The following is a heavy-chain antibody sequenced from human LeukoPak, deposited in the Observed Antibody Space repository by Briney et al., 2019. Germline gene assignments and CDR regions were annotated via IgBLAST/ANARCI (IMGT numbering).Heavy chain of an antibody. CDR2: IRRKAFGGTT. J-gene: IGHJ4*02. Sequence: GGSLRLSCTAFEFTFSDYAMTSVRQAPGKGLEWLGFIRRKAFGGTTEYAASVKGRFTISRDDSKSIAYLQMISLKTDDTAVYYCTRGPYNNYVNLDYWGQGTLVTVSS. CDR1: EFTFSDYA. V-gene: IGHV3-49*04. CDR3: TRGPYNNYVNLDY. D-gene: IGHD4-11*01.